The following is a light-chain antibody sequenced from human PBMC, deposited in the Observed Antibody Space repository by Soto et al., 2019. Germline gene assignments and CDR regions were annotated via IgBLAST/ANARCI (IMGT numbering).Light chain of an antibody. J-gene: IGKJ4*01. CDR1: QGISSW. V-gene: IGKV1-12*01. CDR3: QQANSFPLT. CDR2: AAS. Sequence: DIKITQSPSSVSAYPGYRAAITCRASQGISSWLAWYQQKPGKAPKLLIYAASSLQSGVPSRFSGSGSGTDFSLTISSLQPEDFATYSCQQANSFPLTFGGGTKVDIK.